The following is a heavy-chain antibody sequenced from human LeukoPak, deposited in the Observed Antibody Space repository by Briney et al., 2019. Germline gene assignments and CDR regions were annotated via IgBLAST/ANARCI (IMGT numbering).Heavy chain of an antibody. CDR3: ARAYEAHYYHYYMDV. CDR2: INHSGST. D-gene: IGHD5-12*01. V-gene: IGHV4-34*01. Sequence: SETLSFTCAVYGGPFSGYYWSWIRQPPGKGLEWIGEINHSGSTNYNPSLKSRVTISVDTSKNQFSLKLSSVTAADTAVYYCARAYEAHYYHYYMDVWGKGTTVTVSS. CDR1: GGPFSGYY. J-gene: IGHJ6*03.